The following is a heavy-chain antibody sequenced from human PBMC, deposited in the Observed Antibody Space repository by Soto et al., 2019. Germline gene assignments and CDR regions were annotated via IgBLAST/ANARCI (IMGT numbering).Heavy chain of an antibody. CDR1: GGTFSSYA. J-gene: IGHJ6*02. V-gene: IGHV1-69*01. D-gene: IGHD2-2*01. CDR3: ASYCISTSCSNRDYYYGMDV. CDR2: IIPIFGTA. Sequence: SCKASGGTFSSYAISWVRQAPGQGLEWMGGIIPIFGTANYAQKFQGRVTITADESTSTAYMELSSLRSEDTAVYYCASYCISTSCSNRDYYYGMDVWGQGTTVTVS.